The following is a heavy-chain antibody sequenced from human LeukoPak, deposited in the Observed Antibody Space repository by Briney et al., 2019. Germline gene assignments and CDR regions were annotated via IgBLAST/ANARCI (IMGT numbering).Heavy chain of an antibody. CDR1: GYRFLGYY. CDR2: INPNSGGT. CDR3: ARVRAVGAPNSFDY. V-gene: IGHV1-2*02. J-gene: IGHJ4*02. D-gene: IGHD1-26*01. Sequence: ASVKVSCKASGYRFLGYYMNWVRQAPGQGLEWMGWINPNSGGTNYAQKFQGRVTVTRDTSTNIVYMEMRGLRSDDTAVYYCARVRAVGAPNSFDYWGQGTLVTVSS.